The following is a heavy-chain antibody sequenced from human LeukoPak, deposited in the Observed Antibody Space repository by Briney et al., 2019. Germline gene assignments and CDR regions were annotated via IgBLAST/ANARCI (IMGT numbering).Heavy chain of an antibody. J-gene: IGHJ6*02. CDR2: ISHSGGTT. CDR3: ARDRGYTDIVVVPAAKGYGMDV. D-gene: IGHD2-2*01. Sequence: GGSLRLSCAASGFTFGNYAMSWVRQAPGKGLEWVSGISHSGGTTYYADSVKGRFTISRDNSKNTLYLQMNSLRAEDTAVYYCARDRGYTDIVVVPAAKGYGMDVWGQGTTVTVSS. CDR1: GFTFGNYA. V-gene: IGHV3-23*01.